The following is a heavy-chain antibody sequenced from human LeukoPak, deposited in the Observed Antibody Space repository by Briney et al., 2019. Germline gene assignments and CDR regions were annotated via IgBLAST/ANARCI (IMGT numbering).Heavy chain of an antibody. CDR2: FDPEDGET. Sequence: ASVKVSCKVSGYTLTELSMHWVRQAPGKGLEWMGGFDPEDGETIYAQKFQGRVTITTDESTSTAYMELSSLRSEDTAVYYCASHSSYSGSYYDATFDYWGQGTLVTVSS. CDR3: ASHSSYSGSYYDATFDY. J-gene: IGHJ4*02. D-gene: IGHD1-26*01. V-gene: IGHV1-24*01. CDR1: GYTLTELS.